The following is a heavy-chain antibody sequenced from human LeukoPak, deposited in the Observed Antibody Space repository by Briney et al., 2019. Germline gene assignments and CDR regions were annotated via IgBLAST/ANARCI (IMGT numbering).Heavy chain of an antibody. V-gene: IGHV3-11*04. CDR1: GFTFSDYY. CDR3: ATGGGSGYDLALSIDY. Sequence: PGGSLRLSCAASGFTFSDYYMSWIRQAPGKGLEWVSYISSIDNTIYYTDSVKGRFTISRDNSKNTLYLQMNSLRAEDTAVYYCATGGGSGYDLALSIDYWGQGTLVTVSS. J-gene: IGHJ4*02. CDR2: ISSIDNTI. D-gene: IGHD5-12*01.